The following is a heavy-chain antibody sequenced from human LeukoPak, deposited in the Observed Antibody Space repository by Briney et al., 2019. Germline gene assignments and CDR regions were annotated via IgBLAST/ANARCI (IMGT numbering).Heavy chain of an antibody. J-gene: IGHJ4*02. CDR2: IRYDGSNK. CDR3: AKDRRRPYYFDY. V-gene: IGHV3-30*02. Sequence: GGSLRLSCAASGFTFSSYGMHWVRQAPGKGLEWVAFIRYDGSNKYYADSVKGRFTISRDNSKNTLYLQMNSLRAEDTAVYYCAKDRRRPYYFDYWGQGTLVTVSS. CDR1: GFTFSSYG.